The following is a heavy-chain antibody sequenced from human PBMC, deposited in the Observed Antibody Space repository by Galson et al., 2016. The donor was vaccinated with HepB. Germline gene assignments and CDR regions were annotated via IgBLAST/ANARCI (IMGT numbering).Heavy chain of an antibody. CDR2: IFYTGTT. CDR3: ARLMAIGAFDY. CDR1: GGSISTNNHY. V-gene: IGHV4-39*01. J-gene: IGHJ4*02. Sequence: SETLSLTCTVSGGSISTNNHYWVWVRQPPGKGLEWVGTIFYTGTTYYSPSLKRRVNVSVDTSRNQFSLKLTSVTAAGTAVYFCARLMAIGAFDYWGQGILVTVSS. D-gene: IGHD5-24*01.